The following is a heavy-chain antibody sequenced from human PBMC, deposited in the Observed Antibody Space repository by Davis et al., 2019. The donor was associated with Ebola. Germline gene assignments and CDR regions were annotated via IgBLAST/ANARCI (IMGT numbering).Heavy chain of an antibody. D-gene: IGHD5-18*01. CDR1: GDSVSSGG. Sequence: HSQTLSLTCAISGDSVSSGGWNWIRQSPSRGLEWLGRTYYNSKWYNDYAASVKSRIIIDPDTSKNQFSLQLNSVTPEDTAMYYCARGWLRGGLDVWGEETTVTVSS. CDR3: ARGWLRGGLDV. J-gene: IGHJ6*04. V-gene: IGHV6-1*01. CDR2: TYYNSKWYN.